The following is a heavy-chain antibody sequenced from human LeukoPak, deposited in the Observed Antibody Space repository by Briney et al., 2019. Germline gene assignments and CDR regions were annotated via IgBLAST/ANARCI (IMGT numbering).Heavy chain of an antibody. CDR3: AREYGGYNYAGYYYYYMDV. Sequence: PGGSLRLSCAASGFTFSDYYMSWIRQAPGKGLEWVANIKQDGSEKYYVDSVKGRFTISRDNAKNSLYLQMNSLRAEDTAVYYCAREYGGYNYAGYYYYYMDVWGKGTTVTVSS. J-gene: IGHJ6*03. D-gene: IGHD5-24*01. V-gene: IGHV3-7*01. CDR1: GFTFSDYY. CDR2: IKQDGSEK.